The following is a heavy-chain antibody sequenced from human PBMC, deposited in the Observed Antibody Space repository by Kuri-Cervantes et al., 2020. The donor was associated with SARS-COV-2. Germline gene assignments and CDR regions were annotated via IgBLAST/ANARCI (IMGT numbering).Heavy chain of an antibody. V-gene: IGHV1-69*13. CDR1: GGTFSSYA. CDR3: ASRKRELVYATRGGYFDL. CDR2: IIPIFGTA. D-gene: IGHD2-8*01. Sequence: SVKVSCKASGGTFSSYAISWVRQTPGQGLEWMGGIIPIFGTANYAQKFQGRVTITADESTSAAYMELSSLRSEDTAVYYCASRKRELVYATRGGYFDLWGRGTLVTVSS. J-gene: IGHJ2*01.